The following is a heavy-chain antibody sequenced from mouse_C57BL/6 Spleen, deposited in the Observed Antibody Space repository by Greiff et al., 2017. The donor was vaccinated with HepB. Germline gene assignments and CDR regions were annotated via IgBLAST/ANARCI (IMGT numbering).Heavy chain of an antibody. CDR3: TRGDDYEAWFAY. CDR1: GYTFTDYE. Sequence: VQLQQSGAELVRPGASVTLSCKASGYTFTDYEMHWVKQTPVHGLEWIGAIDPETGGTAYNQKFKGKAILTADKSSSTAYMELRSLTSEDSAVYYCTRGDDYEAWFAYWGQGTLVTVSA. J-gene: IGHJ3*01. CDR2: IDPETGGT. D-gene: IGHD2-4*01. V-gene: IGHV1-15*01.